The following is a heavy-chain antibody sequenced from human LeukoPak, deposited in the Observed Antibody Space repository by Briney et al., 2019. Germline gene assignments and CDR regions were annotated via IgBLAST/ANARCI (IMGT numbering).Heavy chain of an antibody. V-gene: IGHV5-51*01. CDR3: ARRRGYSYGYLGGIAFDI. D-gene: IGHD5-18*01. Sequence: GESLKISCKGSGYSFTSYWIGWVRQMPGKGLEWMGIIYPGDSDTRYSPSFQGQVTISADKSISTAYLQWSSLKASDTAMYYCARRRGYSYGYLGGIAFDIWGQGTMVTVSS. CDR1: GYSFTSYW. CDR2: IYPGDSDT. J-gene: IGHJ3*02.